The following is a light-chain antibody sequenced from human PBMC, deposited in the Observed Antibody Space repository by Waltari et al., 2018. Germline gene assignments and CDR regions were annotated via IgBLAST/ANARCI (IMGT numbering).Light chain of an antibody. Sequence: QSVLTQPPSMSGAPGQRVTISSTGSRSNIRAGHDVHWYQVFPGTAPKLLIYGNNNRPSGVPDRFSGSKSDTSASLAIGGLQAEDEADYYCQSFDIRLSGGVVFGGGTKVTVL. CDR3: QSFDIRLSGGVV. CDR2: GNN. J-gene: IGLJ3*02. CDR1: RSNIRAGHD. V-gene: IGLV1-40*01.